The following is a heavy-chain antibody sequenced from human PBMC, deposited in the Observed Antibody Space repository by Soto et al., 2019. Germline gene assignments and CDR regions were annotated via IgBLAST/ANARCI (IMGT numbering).Heavy chain of an antibody. V-gene: IGHV1-18*01. Sequence: ASVKVSCKASGYTFTSYAMHWVRQAPGQGLEWMGWISTDNGNTNYAQKLEGRVTMTTDTSTSTAYMELRSLRSDDTAVYYCARIDSGGSYEGPCYYYYGKDVWGQGTTVTASS. CDR3: ARIDSGGSYEGPCYYYYGKDV. CDR1: GYTFTSYA. J-gene: IGHJ6*02. CDR2: ISTDNGNT. D-gene: IGHD2-15*01.